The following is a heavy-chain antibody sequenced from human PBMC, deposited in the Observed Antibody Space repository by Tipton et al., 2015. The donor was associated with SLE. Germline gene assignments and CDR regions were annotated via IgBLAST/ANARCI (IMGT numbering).Heavy chain of an antibody. CDR3: ARQMAYYYGSGSYYNFDF. CDR2: FYYSGSTY. V-gene: IGHV4-39*07. J-gene: IGHJ4*02. Sequence: TLSLTCTVSGYSISSISYYWGWIRHPPGKGLEWIASFYYSGSTYYYNPSLKSRVTISVDTSKNQFSLKLSSVTAADTAVYYCARQMAYYYGSGSYYNFDFWGQGTLVTVSS. D-gene: IGHD3-10*01. CDR1: GYSISSISYY.